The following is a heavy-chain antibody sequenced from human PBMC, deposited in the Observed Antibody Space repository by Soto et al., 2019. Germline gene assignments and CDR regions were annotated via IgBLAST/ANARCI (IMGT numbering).Heavy chain of an antibody. CDR2: VNPNTGLT. CDR3: TTLRLDH. Sequence: AXSVKVSCKASGYTFTSLYMNWVRQAPGQGLEWMGWVNPNTGLTKYAQKFQGRVSMTRDTSINTAYMELSGLTSDDTAVYYCTTLRLDHWGQGTLVTVSS. V-gene: IGHV1-2*02. D-gene: IGHD3-9*01. J-gene: IGHJ5*02. CDR1: GYTFTSLY.